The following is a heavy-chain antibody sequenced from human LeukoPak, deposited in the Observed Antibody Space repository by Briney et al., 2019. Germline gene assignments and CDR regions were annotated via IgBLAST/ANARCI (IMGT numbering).Heavy chain of an antibody. CDR1: GGTFSSYA. Sequence: SVKVSCKASGGTFSSYAISWARQAPGQGLEWMGGIIPIFGTANYAQKFQGRVTITTDESTSTAYMELSSLRSEDTAVYYCAPYYDFWSGKLPDWGQGTLVTVSS. D-gene: IGHD3-3*01. CDR2: IIPIFGTA. CDR3: APYYDFWSGKLPD. J-gene: IGHJ4*02. V-gene: IGHV1-69*05.